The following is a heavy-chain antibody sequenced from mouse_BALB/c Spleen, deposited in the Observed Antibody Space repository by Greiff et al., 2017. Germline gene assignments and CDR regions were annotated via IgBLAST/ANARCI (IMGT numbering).Heavy chain of an antibody. D-gene: IGHD2-3*01. CDR1: GYSITSDYA. J-gene: IGHJ2*01. Sequence: EVQLVESGPGLVKPSQSLSLTCTVTGYSITSDYAWNWIRQFPGNKLEWMGYISYSGSTSYNPSLKSRISITRDTSKNQFFLQLNSVTTEDTATYYCARYPLDGYFDYWGQGTTLTVSS. CDR2: ISYSGST. V-gene: IGHV3-2*02. CDR3: ARYPLDGYFDY.